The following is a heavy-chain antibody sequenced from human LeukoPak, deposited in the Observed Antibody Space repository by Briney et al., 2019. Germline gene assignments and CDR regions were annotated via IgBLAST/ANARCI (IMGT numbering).Heavy chain of an antibody. J-gene: IGHJ4*02. D-gene: IGHD3-10*01. CDR2: INWNGGTT. CDR3: ARDYGSGSYYNGIDY. CDR1: GFTFSNYW. Sequence: GGSLRLSCAASGFTFSNYWMIWVRQAPGKGLEWVSYINWNGGTTDYADSVKGRFTISRDNAMRSLYLQMNSLRAEDTALYYCARDYGSGSYYNGIDYWGQGTLVSVSS. V-gene: IGHV3-20*04.